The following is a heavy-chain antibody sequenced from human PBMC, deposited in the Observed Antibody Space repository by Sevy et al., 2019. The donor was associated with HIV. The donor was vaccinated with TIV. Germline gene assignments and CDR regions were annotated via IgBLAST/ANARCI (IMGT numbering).Heavy chain of an antibody. J-gene: IGHJ6*02. V-gene: IGHV3-30*18. CDR1: GFTFSSYG. D-gene: IGHD3-3*01. CDR2: ISYDGSNK. CDR3: AKDQGITIFGVVISGDYYYYGMDV. Sequence: GGSLRLSCAASGFTFSSYGMHWVRQAPGKGLEWVAVISYDGSNKYYADSVKGRFTISRDNSKNTLYLQMNSLRAEDTAVYYCAKDQGITIFGVVISGDYYYYGMDVWGQGTTVTVSS.